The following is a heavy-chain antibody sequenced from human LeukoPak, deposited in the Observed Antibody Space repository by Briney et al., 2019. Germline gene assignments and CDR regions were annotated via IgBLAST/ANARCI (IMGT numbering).Heavy chain of an antibody. CDR1: GFTFSSHS. CDR3: ARIHSSGWYRRVDYFDY. D-gene: IGHD6-19*01. CDR2: ISSSSSTI. Sequence: GGSLRLSCAASGFTFSSHSMNWVRQAPGKGLEWVSYISSSSSTIYYADSVKGRFTISRDNAKNSLYLQMNSLRAEDTAVYYCARIHSSGWYRRVDYFDYWGQGTLVTVSS. J-gene: IGHJ4*02. V-gene: IGHV3-48*01.